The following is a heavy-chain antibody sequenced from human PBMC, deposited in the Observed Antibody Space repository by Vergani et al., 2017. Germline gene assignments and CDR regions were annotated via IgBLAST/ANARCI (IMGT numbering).Heavy chain of an antibody. D-gene: IGHD3-22*01. Sequence: QVNLQESGPGLVKPSETLSLTCAVSGDSISSGNNWGWIRQPPGKGLEWISSVSHSWDTYFNPSLKGRVSISMDTSKNDFFLSLSSVTAADTAMYYCARRSSSYYFDIWGQGVLITVSS. CDR3: ARRSSSYYFDI. J-gene: IGHJ5*02. CDR1: GDSISSGNN. V-gene: IGHV4-38-2*01. CDR2: VSHSWDT.